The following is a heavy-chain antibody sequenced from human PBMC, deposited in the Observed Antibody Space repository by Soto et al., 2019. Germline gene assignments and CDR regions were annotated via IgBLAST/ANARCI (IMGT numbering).Heavy chain of an antibody. V-gene: IGHV2-5*02. Sequence: QVTLKESGPTLVKPTQTLTLTCTFSGVSLSTSGMGVGWIRQPQGKALEWLALVYWDADKRYSPSLKSRLTITKDTAKNQVVLTMTYMDPVDTATYYCAHMIEGAFFDHWCQGTLVTVSS. CDR1: GVSLSTSGMG. CDR2: VYWDADK. D-gene: IGHD2-21*01. J-gene: IGHJ4*02. CDR3: AHMIEGAFFDH.